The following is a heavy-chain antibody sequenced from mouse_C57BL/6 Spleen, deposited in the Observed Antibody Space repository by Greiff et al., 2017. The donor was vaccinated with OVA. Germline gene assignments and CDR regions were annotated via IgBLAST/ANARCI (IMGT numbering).Heavy chain of an antibody. Sequence: VQLQQSGPELVKPGASVKISCKASGYAFSSSWMNWVKQRPGKGLEWIGRIYPGDGDTNYNGKFKGKATLTADKSSSTAYMQLSSLTSEDSAVYFCAKGGHYYGSPSFDYWGQGTTLTVSS. D-gene: IGHD1-1*01. V-gene: IGHV1-82*01. CDR3: AKGGHYYGSPSFDY. J-gene: IGHJ2*01. CDR2: IYPGDGDT. CDR1: GYAFSSSW.